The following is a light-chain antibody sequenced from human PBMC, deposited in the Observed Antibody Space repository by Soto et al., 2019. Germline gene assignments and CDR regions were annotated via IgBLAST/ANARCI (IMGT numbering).Light chain of an antibody. CDR1: QTINSY. CDR3: QQSYSAPLS. V-gene: IGKV1-39*01. J-gene: IGKJ4*01. Sequence: DIQMTQSPSSLSASVGERVTITCRASQTINSYLNWYQHKPGKAPNLLIYGASSLQSGVPSRFSGSGSWTDFTLTINSLQPEDFATYYCQQSYSAPLSFGGGTRVEIK. CDR2: GAS.